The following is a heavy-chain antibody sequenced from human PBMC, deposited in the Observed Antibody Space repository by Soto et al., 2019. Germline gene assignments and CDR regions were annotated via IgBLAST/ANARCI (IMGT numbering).Heavy chain of an antibody. CDR3: PKEQAFEQLWVFDS. Sequence: AGGSLRLSCAASGFPFSSYDMHWVRQAPGKGLEWVALISYDGSRTSYSDSVKGRFTISRDNSKNMLFLQMDNLRADDTAVYYCPKEQAFEQLWVFDSWGQGTLVTVSS. J-gene: IGHJ5*01. D-gene: IGHD5-18*01. CDR1: GFPFSSYD. V-gene: IGHV3-30*18. CDR2: ISYDGSRT.